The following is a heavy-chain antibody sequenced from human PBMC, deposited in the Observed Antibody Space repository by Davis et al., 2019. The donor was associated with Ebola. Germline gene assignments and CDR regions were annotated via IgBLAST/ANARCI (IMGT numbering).Heavy chain of an antibody. Sequence: ASVKVSCKASGYTFTGYYMHWVRQAPGQGLEWMGWINPNSGGTNYAQKFQGRVTMTRDTSISTAYMELSRLRSDDTAVYYCARDLGDDSSGYYQYYFDYWGQGTLVTVSS. D-gene: IGHD3-22*01. J-gene: IGHJ4*02. CDR1: GYTFTGYY. CDR2: INPNSGGT. CDR3: ARDLGDDSSGYYQYYFDY. V-gene: IGHV1-2*02.